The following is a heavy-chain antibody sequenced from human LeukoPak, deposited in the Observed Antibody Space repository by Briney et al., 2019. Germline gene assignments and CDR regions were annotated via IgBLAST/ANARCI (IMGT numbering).Heavy chain of an antibody. V-gene: IGHV3-33*01. CDR3: ARDGGYCRSTGCEDVNWFDP. J-gene: IGHJ5*02. Sequence: GGSLRLSCAASGFTFSDYGIHWVRQAPGKGLEWVALIWIDGSDESYAASVKGRFTISRDNSKNTLYLQMNILRAEDTAVYYCARDGGYCRSTGCEDVNWFDPWGQGTLVTVSS. CDR2: IWIDGSDE. D-gene: IGHD2-2*01. CDR1: GFTFSDYG.